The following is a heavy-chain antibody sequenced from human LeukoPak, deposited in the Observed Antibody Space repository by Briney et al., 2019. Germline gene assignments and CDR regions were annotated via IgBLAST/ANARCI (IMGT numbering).Heavy chain of an antibody. J-gene: IGHJ6*02. Sequence: ASVKVSCKASGYTFTSCGISLMRQAPGQGIEWMGLVSAYNGNTDNAQKLQGRVTMTTDTSTSTGYMELGSLRSDDAAVYYCARDCSSTSCYYYYYYGMDVWGQGTTVSVSS. CDR1: GYTFTSCG. CDR3: ARDCSSTSCYYYYYYGMDV. D-gene: IGHD2-2*01. CDR2: VSAYNGNT. V-gene: IGHV1-18*01.